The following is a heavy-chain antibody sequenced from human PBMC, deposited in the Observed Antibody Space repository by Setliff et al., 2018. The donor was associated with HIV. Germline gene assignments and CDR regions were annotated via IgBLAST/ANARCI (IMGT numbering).Heavy chain of an antibody. CDR3: ARRGSSWYSHWFDP. D-gene: IGHD6-13*01. CDR1: GGSISSGIQY. CDR2: ISYSGNA. V-gene: IGHV4-39*01. J-gene: IGHJ5*02. Sequence: SETLSLTCNVSGGSISSGIQYWGWVRQSPGKGLEWIGTISYSGNAYYNPSLKSRVTISVDTSKSQFSLNVKSMTAADTAIYYCARRGSSWYSHWFDPWGQGTLVTVSS.